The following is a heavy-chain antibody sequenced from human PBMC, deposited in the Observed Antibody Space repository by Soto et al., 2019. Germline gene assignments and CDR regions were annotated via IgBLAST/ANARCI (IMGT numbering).Heavy chain of an antibody. CDR1: GFTFSSYW. J-gene: IGHJ4*02. V-gene: IGHV3-7*01. CDR3: ARDFLEYNWNDPRIGHFDY. CDR2: IKQDGSEK. Sequence: EVQLVESGGGLVQPGGSLRLSCAASGFTFSSYWMSWVRQAPGKGLEWVANIKQDGSEKYYVDSVKGRFTISRDNAKNSLYLQMNSLRAEDTAVYYCARDFLEYNWNDPRIGHFDYWGQGTLVTVSS. D-gene: IGHD1-20*01.